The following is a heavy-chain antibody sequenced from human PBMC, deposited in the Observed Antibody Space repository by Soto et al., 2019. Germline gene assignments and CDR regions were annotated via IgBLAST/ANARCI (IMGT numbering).Heavy chain of an antibody. CDR1: GFTFTSSA. V-gene: IGHV1-58*01. D-gene: IGHD3-22*01. Sequence: SVKVSCKASGFTFTSSAVQWVRQARGQRLEWIGWIVVGSGNTNYAQKFQERVTITRDMSTSTAYMELSSLRSEDTAVYYCAADPTNYYDSTTNPDFDYWGRGTLVTVSS. CDR3: AADPTNYYDSTTNPDFDY. CDR2: IVVGSGNT. J-gene: IGHJ4*02.